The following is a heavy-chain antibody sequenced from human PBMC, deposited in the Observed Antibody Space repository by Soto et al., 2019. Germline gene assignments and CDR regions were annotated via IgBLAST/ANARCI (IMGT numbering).Heavy chain of an antibody. Sequence: QVQLVQSGAEVKKPGSSVKVSCKASGGTFSSYTISWVRQAPGQGLEWMGRIIPILGIANYAQKFQGRVTITADKSTSTAYMELSSLRSEDTAVYYCYQEVDSGYDPYYFDYWGQGTLVTVSS. CDR3: YQEVDSGYDPYYFDY. V-gene: IGHV1-69*02. CDR2: IIPILGIA. D-gene: IGHD5-12*01. J-gene: IGHJ4*02. CDR1: GGTFSSYT.